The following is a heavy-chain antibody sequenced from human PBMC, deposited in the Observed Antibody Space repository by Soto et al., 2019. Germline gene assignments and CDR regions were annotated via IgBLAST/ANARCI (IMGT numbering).Heavy chain of an antibody. Sequence: QVQLVQSGADVKKAGASVTVSCKASGYYFSGYYIHWVRQAPGQGLEWMGWFNPSSGGTNYAQNFQGRVTMTSDTSIRTAYMDLSSLRSDDTAVYYCARQGESGYFDYWAKGTLVTVSS. V-gene: IGHV1-2*02. CDR2: FNPSSGGT. CDR3: ARQGESGYFDY. CDR1: GYYFSGYY. D-gene: IGHD1-26*01. J-gene: IGHJ4*02.